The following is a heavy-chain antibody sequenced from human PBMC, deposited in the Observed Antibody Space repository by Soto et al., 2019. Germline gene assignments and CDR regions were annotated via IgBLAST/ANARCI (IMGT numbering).Heavy chain of an antibody. Sequence: SETLSLTCAVYGGSFSGYYWSWIRQPPGKGLEWIGEINHSGSTNYNPSLKSRVTISVDTSKNQFSLKLSSVTAADTAVYYCARVPPPVGHIAALDYWGQGTLVTVSS. D-gene: IGHD6-6*01. J-gene: IGHJ4*02. CDR1: GGSFSGYY. CDR2: INHSGST. V-gene: IGHV4-34*01. CDR3: ARVPPPVGHIAALDY.